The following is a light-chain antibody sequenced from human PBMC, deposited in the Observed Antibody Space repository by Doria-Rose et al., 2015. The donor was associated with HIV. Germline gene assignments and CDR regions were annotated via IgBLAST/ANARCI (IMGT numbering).Light chain of an antibody. CDR3: HQYGTSWT. V-gene: IGKV3-20*01. Sequence: EIVMTQSPGTPSLSPGERATLSRRASQSFSSTYLAWYQQKPGQAPSLLIYDGSTRATGIPDRFSASGSGTDSTLTINRLEPEDFALYYCHQYGTSWTFGQGTKVEI. J-gene: IGKJ1*01. CDR2: DGS. CDR1: QSFSSTY.